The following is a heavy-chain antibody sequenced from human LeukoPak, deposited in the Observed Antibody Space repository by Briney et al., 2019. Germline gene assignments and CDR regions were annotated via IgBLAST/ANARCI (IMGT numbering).Heavy chain of an antibody. V-gene: IGHV3-23*01. CDR1: GFTFSSYA. CDR2: ISGSGNRT. J-gene: IGHJ6*02. Sequence: GGSLRLSCAASGFTFSSYAMSWVRQAPGKGLEWVSSISGSGNRTYYADSVKGRFTISRDNSKDTLFLQMNSLRAEDTAVYYCAKNLYCGGGSCYPSALGMDVWGQGTTVTVSS. CDR3: AKNLYCGGGSCYPSALGMDV. D-gene: IGHD2-15*01.